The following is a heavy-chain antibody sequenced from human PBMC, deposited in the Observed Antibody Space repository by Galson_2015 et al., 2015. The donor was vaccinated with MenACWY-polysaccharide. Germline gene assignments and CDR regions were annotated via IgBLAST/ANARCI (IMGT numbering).Heavy chain of an antibody. Sequence: SLRLSCAASGFTFSSYGMHWVRQAPGKGLEWVAFIRYDGSNKYYADSVKGRFTISRDNSKNTLYLQMNSLRAEDTAVYYCAKDFYGSGSYYNIYYYYGMDVWGQGTTVTVSS. J-gene: IGHJ6*02. CDR2: IRYDGSNK. CDR3: AKDFYGSGSYYNIYYYYGMDV. CDR1: GFTFSSYG. V-gene: IGHV3-30*02. D-gene: IGHD3-10*01.